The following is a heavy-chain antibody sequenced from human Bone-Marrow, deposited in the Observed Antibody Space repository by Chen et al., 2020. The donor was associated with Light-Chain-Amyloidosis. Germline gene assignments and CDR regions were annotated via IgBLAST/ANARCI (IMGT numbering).Heavy chain of an antibody. Sequence: EVQLVESGGGWVQPGGSVRLSCAASGFTFSSYEMNWVSRAPGKGLEWVSYISSSGSTIYYADSVKGRFTISRDNAKDSLYLQMNSLRAEDTAVYYCARVGFYSWNVHNAFDIWGQGTMVTVSS. CDR2: ISSSGSTI. D-gene: IGHD1-1*01. CDR3: ARVGFYSWNVHNAFDI. J-gene: IGHJ3*02. CDR1: GFTFSSYE. V-gene: IGHV3-48*03.